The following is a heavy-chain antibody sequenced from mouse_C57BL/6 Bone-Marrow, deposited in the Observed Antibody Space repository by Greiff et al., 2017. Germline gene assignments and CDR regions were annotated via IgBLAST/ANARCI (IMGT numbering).Heavy chain of an antibody. D-gene: IGHD1-1*01. CDR2: IYPRSGNT. CDR1: GYTFTSYG. V-gene: IGHV1-81*01. Sequence: QVQLKESGAELARPGASVKLSCKASGYTFTSYGISWVKQRTGQGLEWIGEIYPRSGNTYYNEKFKGKATLTADKSSSTAYMELRSLTSEDSAVYFCAIITTVVATSLDRYFDVWGTGTTVTVSS. J-gene: IGHJ1*03. CDR3: AIITTVVATSLDRYFDV.